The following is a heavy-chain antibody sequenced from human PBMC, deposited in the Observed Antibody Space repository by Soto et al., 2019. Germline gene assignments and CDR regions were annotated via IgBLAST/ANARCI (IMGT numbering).Heavy chain of an antibody. J-gene: IGHJ4*02. V-gene: IGHV4-59*01. CDR2: IYYIGST. CDR1: GGSISSYY. Sequence: PSETLSLTCTVSGGSISSYYWSWIRQPPGKGLECIGYIYYIGSTNYNPSLKSRVIISVDTSKNQFSLKLTSVTAADTAVYYCARDPVDGYAFFDYWGQGILVTVSS. D-gene: IGHD5-12*01. CDR3: ARDPVDGYAFFDY.